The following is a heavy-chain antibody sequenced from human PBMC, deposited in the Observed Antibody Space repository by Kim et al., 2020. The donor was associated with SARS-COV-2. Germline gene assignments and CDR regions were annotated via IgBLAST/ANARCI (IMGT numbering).Heavy chain of an antibody. D-gene: IGHD3-3*01. CDR3: ARGGGYYDSD. Sequence: SETLSLTCAVYGGSFSGYYWSWIRQPPGKGLEWIGEINHSGSTNYNPSLKSRVTISVDTSKNQFSLKLSSVTAADTAVYYCARGGGYYDSDWGQGTLVTVSS. CDR2: INHSGST. V-gene: IGHV4-34*01. J-gene: IGHJ4*02. CDR1: GGSFSGYY.